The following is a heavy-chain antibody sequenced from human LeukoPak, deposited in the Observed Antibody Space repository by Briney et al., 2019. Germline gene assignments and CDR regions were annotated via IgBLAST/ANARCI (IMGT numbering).Heavy chain of an antibody. V-gene: IGHV4-39*07. CDR2: IYYSGST. Sequence: SETLSLTCTVSGGSISSSSYYWGWIRQPPGKGLEWIGSIYYSGSTYYNPSLKSRVTISVDTSKHQFSLKLSSVTAADTAVYYCARDRYDFWSKGYFDYWGQGTLVTVSS. CDR3: ARDRYDFWSKGYFDY. J-gene: IGHJ4*02. CDR1: GGSISSSSYY. D-gene: IGHD3-3*01.